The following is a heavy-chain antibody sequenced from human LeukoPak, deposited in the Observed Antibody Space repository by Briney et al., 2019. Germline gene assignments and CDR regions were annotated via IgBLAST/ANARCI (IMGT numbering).Heavy chain of an antibody. D-gene: IGHD3-9*01. J-gene: IGHJ4*02. V-gene: IGHV4-34*01. Sequence: RASETLSLTCTVSGGSIISYYWSWIRQPPGKGLEWIGEINHSGSTNYNPSLKSRVTISVDTSKNQFSLKLSSVTAADTAVYYCATRYFDWLSLSFLGFDYWGQGTLVTVSS. CDR2: INHSGST. CDR3: ATRYFDWLSLSFLGFDY. CDR1: GGSIISYY.